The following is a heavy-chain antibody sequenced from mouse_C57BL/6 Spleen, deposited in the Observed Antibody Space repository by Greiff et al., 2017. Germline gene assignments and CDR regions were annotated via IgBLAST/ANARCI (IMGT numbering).Heavy chain of an antibody. Sequence: VQLQQSGAELARPGASVKLSCKASGYTFTSYGISWVKQRTGQGLEWIGEIYPRSGNTYYNEKFKGKATLTADKSSSTAYMELRSRTSEDSAVYFCARDSSGYGNFDYGGQGTTLTVSS. CDR3: ARDSSGYGNFDY. V-gene: IGHV1-81*01. D-gene: IGHD3-2*02. CDR1: GYTFTSYG. CDR2: IYPRSGNT. J-gene: IGHJ2*01.